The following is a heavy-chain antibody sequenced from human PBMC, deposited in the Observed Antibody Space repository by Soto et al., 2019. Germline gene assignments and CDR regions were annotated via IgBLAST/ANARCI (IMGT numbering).Heavy chain of an antibody. D-gene: IGHD2-21*01. V-gene: IGHV1-18*01. Sequence: GASVKVSCKASGYTLSRYGIMWVRQDTGQGLEWMGWISAYNGNTNSAEKLRGRLTMTTDASTTTAYMELRSLRSDDTAIYYCARDQGFRVVINSNWFDPWGQGTLVTVSS. CDR1: GYTLSRYG. J-gene: IGHJ5*02. CDR3: ARDQGFRVVINSNWFDP. CDR2: ISAYNGNT.